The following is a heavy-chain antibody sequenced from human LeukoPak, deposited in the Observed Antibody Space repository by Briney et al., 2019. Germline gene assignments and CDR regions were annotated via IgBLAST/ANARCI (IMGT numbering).Heavy chain of an antibody. CDR1: GGSISSSSYY. CDR2: IYYSGST. V-gene: IGHV4-39*07. J-gene: IGHJ4*02. Sequence: PSETLSLTCTVSGGSISSSSYYWGWIRQPPGKGLEWIGSIYYSGSTYYNPSLKSRVTISVDTSKNQFSLKLSSVTAADTAVYYCARGLVATIRVFDYWGQGTLVTVSS. CDR3: ARGLVATIRVFDY. D-gene: IGHD5-12*01.